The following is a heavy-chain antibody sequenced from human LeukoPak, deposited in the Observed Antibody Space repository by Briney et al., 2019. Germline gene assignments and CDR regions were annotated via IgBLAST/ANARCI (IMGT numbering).Heavy chain of an antibody. Sequence: ASVKVSCKASGYTFTGYYMHWVRQAPGQGLEWMGRINPDSGGTNYAQKFQGRVTMTRDTSISTAYMELSRLRSDDTAVYYCARVATVTPFDYWGQGTLVTVSS. CDR2: INPDSGGT. CDR3: ARVATVTPFDY. J-gene: IGHJ4*02. CDR1: GYTFTGYY. D-gene: IGHD4-17*01. V-gene: IGHV1-2*06.